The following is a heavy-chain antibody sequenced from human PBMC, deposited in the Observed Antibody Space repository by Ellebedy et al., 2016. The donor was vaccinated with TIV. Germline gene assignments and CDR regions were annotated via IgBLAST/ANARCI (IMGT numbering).Heavy chain of an antibody. CDR1: GFTFSRYA. CDR2: ISSDGSNK. CDR3: ARVRGYYGSGSYHPLDY. V-gene: IGHV3-30*04. D-gene: IGHD3-10*01. Sequence: GESLKISXAASGFTFSRYAIHWVRQAPGKGLYWVAGISSDGSNKYFADSVKGRFTISRDNSKNTLYLQMSSLRPEDTAVYYCARVRGYYGSGSYHPLDYWGQGTLVTVSS. J-gene: IGHJ4*02.